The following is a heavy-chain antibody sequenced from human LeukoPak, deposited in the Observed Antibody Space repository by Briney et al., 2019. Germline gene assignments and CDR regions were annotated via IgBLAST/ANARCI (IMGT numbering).Heavy chain of an antibody. CDR1: GFTFSNYW. CDR2: INSDGSST. Sequence: PGGSLRLSCAASGFTFSNYWMHWVRQAPGKGLVWVSRINSDGSSTSYADSVKGRFTISRDNAKNTLYLQMNSLRAEDTAVYYCARDLSSSWYSWPSDYWGQGTLVTVSS. CDR3: ARDLSSSWYSWPSDY. D-gene: IGHD6-13*01. V-gene: IGHV3-74*01. J-gene: IGHJ4*02.